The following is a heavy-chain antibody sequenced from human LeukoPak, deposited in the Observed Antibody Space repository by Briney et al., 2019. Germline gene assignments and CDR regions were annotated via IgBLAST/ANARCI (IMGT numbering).Heavy chain of an antibody. V-gene: IGHV4-39*07. J-gene: IGHJ4*02. CDR3: ATVSGYSSSCFDY. D-gene: IGHD6-13*01. Sequence: SETLSLTCTVSGGSLSSSSYYWGWIRQPPGKGLEWIGSIYYSGSTYYNPSLKSRVTISVDTSKNQFSLKLSSVTAADTAVYYCATVSGYSSSCFDYWGQGTLVTVSS. CDR1: GGSLSSSSYY. CDR2: IYYSGST.